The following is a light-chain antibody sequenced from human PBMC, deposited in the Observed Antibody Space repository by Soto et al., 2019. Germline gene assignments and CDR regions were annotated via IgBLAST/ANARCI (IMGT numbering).Light chain of an antibody. V-gene: IGKV3-20*01. Sequence: VVMTKSPATLSLSPVERAPLSCRASQSVSSSYLAWYQQKPGQAPSLLIYGASRRATGIPDRFSGSGSGTDFTLTISRLEPEDFAVYYCQQYDSSPIPFGQGTRLEIK. CDR1: QSVSSSY. CDR3: QQYDSSPIP. CDR2: GAS. J-gene: IGKJ5*01.